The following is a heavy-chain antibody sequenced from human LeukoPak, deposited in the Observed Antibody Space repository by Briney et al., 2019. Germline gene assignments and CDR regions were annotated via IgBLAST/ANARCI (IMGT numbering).Heavy chain of an antibody. Sequence: PSVKASSRASGATFTTYPISWVRKAPGQGLEWLGGIIPIFGTANYAQKFQGRVTITADESTSTAYMELSSLRSEDTAVYYCARDRWELPGYFDYWGQGTLVTVSS. V-gene: IGHV1-69*13. CDR1: GATFTTYP. J-gene: IGHJ4*02. D-gene: IGHD1-26*01. CDR2: IIPIFGTA. CDR3: ARDRWELPGYFDY.